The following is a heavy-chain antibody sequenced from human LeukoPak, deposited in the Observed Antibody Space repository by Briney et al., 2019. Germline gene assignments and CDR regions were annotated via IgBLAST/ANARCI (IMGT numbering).Heavy chain of an antibody. CDR1: GYSISSGYY. Sequence: SETLSLTCTVSGYSISSGYYWGWIRQPPGKGLEWIGSIYHSGSTYYNPSLKSQVTISVDTSKNQFSLKLSSVTAADTAVYYCARESAAAGYYMDVWGKGTTVTVSS. CDR2: IYHSGST. J-gene: IGHJ6*03. V-gene: IGHV4-38-2*02. D-gene: IGHD2-15*01. CDR3: ARESAAAGYYMDV.